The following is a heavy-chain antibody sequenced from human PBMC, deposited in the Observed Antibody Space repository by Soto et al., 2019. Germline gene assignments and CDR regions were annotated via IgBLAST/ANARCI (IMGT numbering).Heavy chain of an antibody. V-gene: IGHV4-31*03. Sequence: QVQLQESGPGLVKPSQTLSLTCTVSGGSISSGGYYWSWIRQHPGKGLEWIGYIYYSGSTYYNPSLKSRVTISVDTSKNQFSLKLSSVTAADTAVYYCARVRVPTYYDILTGYLDVWGQGTTVTVSS. J-gene: IGHJ6*02. CDR3: ARVRVPTYYDILTGYLDV. CDR2: IYYSGST. CDR1: GGSISSGGYY. D-gene: IGHD3-9*01.